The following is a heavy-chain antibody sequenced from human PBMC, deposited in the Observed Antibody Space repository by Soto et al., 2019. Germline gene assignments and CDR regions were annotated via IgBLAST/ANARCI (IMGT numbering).Heavy chain of an antibody. Sequence: ASVKVSCKVSGYTLTELSMHWVRQAPGKGLEWMGGFDPEDGETIYAQKFQGRVTMTEDTSTDTAYMELSSLRSEDTAVYYCAALYSGYDLAPFDYWGQGTLVTVSS. CDR1: GYTLTELS. CDR3: AALYSGYDLAPFDY. D-gene: IGHD5-12*01. CDR2: FDPEDGET. J-gene: IGHJ4*02. V-gene: IGHV1-24*01.